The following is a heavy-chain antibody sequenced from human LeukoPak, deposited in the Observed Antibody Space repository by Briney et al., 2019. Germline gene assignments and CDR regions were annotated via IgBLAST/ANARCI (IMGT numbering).Heavy chain of an antibody. J-gene: IGHJ5*02. D-gene: IGHD5/OR15-5a*01. CDR1: GYTFTSYY. V-gene: IGHV1-46*01. CDR3: ARTVSTGNSGWNWFDP. CDR2: INPSGGST. Sequence: ASVKVSCKASGYTFTSYYMHWVRQAPGQGLEWMGIINPSGGSTSYAQKFQGRVTMTRDTSTSTAYMELSSLRSEDTAVYYCARTVSTGNSGWNWFDPWGQGTLVTVSS.